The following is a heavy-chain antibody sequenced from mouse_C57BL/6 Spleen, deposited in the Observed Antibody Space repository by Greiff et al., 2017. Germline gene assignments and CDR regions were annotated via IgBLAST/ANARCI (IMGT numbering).Heavy chain of an antibody. CDR1: GYTFTGYW. J-gene: IGHJ2*01. CDR3: AREGSYYGKRDYFDY. V-gene: IGHV1-9*01. D-gene: IGHD2-1*01. Sequence: QVQLQQSGAELMKPGASVKLSCKATGYTFTGYWIEWVKQRPGHGLEWIGEILPGSGSTNYNEKFKGKATFTADTSSNTAYMQLSSLTTEDSAFYYCAREGSYYGKRDYFDYWGQGTTLTVSS. CDR2: ILPGSGST.